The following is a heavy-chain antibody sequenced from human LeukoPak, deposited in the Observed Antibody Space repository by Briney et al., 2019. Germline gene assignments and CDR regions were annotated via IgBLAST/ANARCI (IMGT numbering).Heavy chain of an antibody. CDR3: ALASYSSLYYFDY. J-gene: IGHJ4*02. CDR1: GYTFTGYY. Sequence: GASVKISCKASGYTFTGYYMHWVRQAPGQGLEWMGRINPNSGGTNYAQKFQGRVTMTRDTSISTAYMELSRLTSDDTAVYYCALASYSSLYYFDYWGQGTLVTVSS. CDR2: INPNSGGT. D-gene: IGHD6-13*01. V-gene: IGHV1-2*06.